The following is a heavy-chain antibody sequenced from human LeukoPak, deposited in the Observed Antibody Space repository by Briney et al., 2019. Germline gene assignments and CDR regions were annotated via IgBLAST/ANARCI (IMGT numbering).Heavy chain of an antibody. CDR1: GGSISSSSYY. CDR2: IYYSGST. J-gene: IGHJ6*03. Sequence: SETLSLTCTVSGGSISSSSYYWGWIRQPPGKGLEWIGSIYYSGSTYYNPSLKSRVTISVDTSKNQFSLKLSSVTAADTAVYYCARGIRGDYHYYYMDVWGKGTTVTVSS. CDR3: ARGIRGDYHYYYMDV. V-gene: IGHV4-39*07.